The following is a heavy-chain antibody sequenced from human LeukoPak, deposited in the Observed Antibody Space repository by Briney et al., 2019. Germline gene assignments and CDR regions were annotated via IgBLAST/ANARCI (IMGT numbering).Heavy chain of an antibody. V-gene: IGHV3-48*01. CDR1: GFTFSTYR. Sequence: TGGSLRLSCAASGFTFSTYRMNWVRQAPGKGLEWVSYISSSSSTIYYADSVKGRFTISRDNAKNSLYLQMNSLRAEDTAVYYCARDLGGVAGSLRGWGQGTLGTVSS. CDR2: ISSSSSTI. D-gene: IGHD6-19*01. CDR3: ARDLGGVAGSLRG. J-gene: IGHJ4*02.